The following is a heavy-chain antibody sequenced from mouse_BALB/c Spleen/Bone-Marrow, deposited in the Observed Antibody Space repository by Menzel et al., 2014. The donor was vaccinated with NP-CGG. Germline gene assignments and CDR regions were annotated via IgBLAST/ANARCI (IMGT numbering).Heavy chain of an antibody. Sequence: VQLQQSGPELVKPGASVKMSCKASGYTFTDYYMDWVKQSHGESFEWIGRVNPYNGGTSYNQKFKGKATLTVDKSSSTAYMELNSLTSEDSAVYYCARGIYYGNYFDYWGQGTTLTVS. CDR3: ARGIYYGNYFDY. J-gene: IGHJ2*01. V-gene: IGHV1-19*01. D-gene: IGHD2-1*01. CDR2: VNPYNGGT. CDR1: GYTFTDYY.